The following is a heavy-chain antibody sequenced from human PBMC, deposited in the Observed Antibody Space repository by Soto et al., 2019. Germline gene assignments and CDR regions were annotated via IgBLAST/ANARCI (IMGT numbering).Heavy chain of an antibody. CDR2: IKSKTDGGTT. CDR3: TTGVVRVDTTMVTVY. V-gene: IGHV3-15*01. Sequence: EVQLVESGGGLVKPGGSLRLSCAASGFIFSNAWMSWVRQAPGKGLEWVGRIKSKTDGGTTDFAAPVKGRFTISRDDSKNTLYLQMNSLKTEDTAVYYCTTGVVRVDTTMVTVYWGQGTLVTVSS. D-gene: IGHD5-18*01. CDR1: GFIFSNAW. J-gene: IGHJ4*02.